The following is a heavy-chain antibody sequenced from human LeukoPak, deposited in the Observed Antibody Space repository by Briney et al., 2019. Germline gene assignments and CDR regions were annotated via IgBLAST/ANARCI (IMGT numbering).Heavy chain of an antibody. CDR2: VSSTSTYI. V-gene: IGHV3-21*01. CDR3: ARASGPFDY. Sequence: GGSLRLSCAASGFTFISYSMNWVRQAPGKGLEWVSFVSSTSTYIYYADSVKGRFTISRDNSKNTLYLRMNSLRAEDTAVYSCARASGPFDYWGQGTLVTVSS. D-gene: IGHD3-10*01. CDR1: GFTFISYS. J-gene: IGHJ4*02.